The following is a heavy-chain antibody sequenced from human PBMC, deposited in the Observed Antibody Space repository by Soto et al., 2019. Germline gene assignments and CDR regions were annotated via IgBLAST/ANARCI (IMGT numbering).Heavy chain of an antibody. D-gene: IGHD6-13*01. CDR1: GFTVSSNY. CDR2: IYSGGST. CDR3: ARRSGAAAQDAFDI. V-gene: IGHV3-66*02. Sequence: GGSLRLSCAASGFTVSSNYMSWVRQAPGKGLEWVSVIYSGGSTYYADSVKGRFTISRDNSKNTLYLQMNSLRAEDTAVYYCARRSGAAAQDAFDIWGQGTMVTVSS. J-gene: IGHJ3*02.